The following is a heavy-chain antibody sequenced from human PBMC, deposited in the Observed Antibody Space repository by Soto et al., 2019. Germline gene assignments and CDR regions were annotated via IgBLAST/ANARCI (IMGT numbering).Heavy chain of an antibody. J-gene: IGHJ6*02. Sequence: PSETLSLTCTVSGGSISSYYWSWIRQPPGKGLEWIGYIYYSGSTNYNPSLKSRVTISVDTSENQFSLKLSSVTAADTAVYYCAASRAAAGSAYYYYGMDFWGLGTTVTVS. CDR2: IYYSGST. CDR3: AASRAAAGSAYYYYGMDF. CDR1: GGSISSYY. D-gene: IGHD6-13*01. V-gene: IGHV4-59*01.